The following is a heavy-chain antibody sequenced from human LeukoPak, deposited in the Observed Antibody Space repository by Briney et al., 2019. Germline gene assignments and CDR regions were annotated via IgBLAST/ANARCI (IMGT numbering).Heavy chain of an antibody. CDR2: ISGSGGST. Sequence: GGSLRLSCAASEFTFSSYGMSWVRQAPGKGLEWVSAISGSGGSTYYADSVKGRFTISRDNSKNTLYLQMNSLRAEDTAVYYCAKPHAYSSGSRGDYWGQGTLVTVSS. J-gene: IGHJ4*02. D-gene: IGHD6-19*01. V-gene: IGHV3-23*01. CDR3: AKPHAYSSGSRGDY. CDR1: EFTFSSYG.